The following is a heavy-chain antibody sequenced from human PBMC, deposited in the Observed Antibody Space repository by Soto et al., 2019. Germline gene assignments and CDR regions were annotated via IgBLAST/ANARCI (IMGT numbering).Heavy chain of an antibody. V-gene: IGHV3-21*01. CDR1: GFTFSSYS. D-gene: IGHD3-22*01. Sequence: NPGGSLRLSCAASGFTFSSYSMNWVRQAPGKGLEWVSSISSSSSYIYYADSVKGRFTISRDNAKNSLYLQMNSLRAEDTAVYYCARVGYYDSSGSNSFDYWGQGTLVTVSS. CDR2: ISSSSSYI. J-gene: IGHJ4*02. CDR3: ARVGYYDSSGSNSFDY.